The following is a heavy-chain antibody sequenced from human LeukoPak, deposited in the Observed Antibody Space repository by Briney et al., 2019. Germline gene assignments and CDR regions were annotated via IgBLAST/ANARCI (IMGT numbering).Heavy chain of an antibody. D-gene: IGHD2-15*01. CDR2: IKEDGSLK. V-gene: IGHV3-7*01. Sequence: GGSLRLSCAASGFTFSSYAMSWVRQAPGKGLGWVANIKEDGSLKRYVDSVKGRFTISRDNAKNSLYLQMNSLGAEDTAVYYCARGILGGGGFWGQGTLVTVSS. J-gene: IGHJ4*01. CDR1: GFTFSSYA. CDR3: ARGILGGGGF.